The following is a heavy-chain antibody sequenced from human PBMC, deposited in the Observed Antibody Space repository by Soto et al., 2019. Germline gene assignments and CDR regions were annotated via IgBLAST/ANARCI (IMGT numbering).Heavy chain of an antibody. CDR3: AATAYYDFWSGSLTDAFDI. J-gene: IGHJ3*02. V-gene: IGHV1-58*02. D-gene: IGHD3-3*01. CDR2: IVVGSGNT. CDR1: GFTFTSSA. Sequence: GGSVKVSCKASGFTFTSSAMQWGRQARGQRLEWIGWIVVGSGNTNYAQKFQERVTITRDMSTSTAYMELSSLRSEDTAVYYCAATAYYDFWSGSLTDAFDIWGQGTMVTVSS.